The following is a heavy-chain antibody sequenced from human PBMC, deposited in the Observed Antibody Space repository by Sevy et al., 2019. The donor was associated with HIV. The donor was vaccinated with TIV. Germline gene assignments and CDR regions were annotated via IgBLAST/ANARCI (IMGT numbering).Heavy chain of an antibody. J-gene: IGHJ4*02. CDR3: VRVEYTAAAFYLDY. D-gene: IGHD6-13*01. V-gene: IGHV3-48*01. CDR1: GFTFSSYS. Sequence: GGSLRLSCQPSGFTFSSYSMNWVRQAPGKGLEWVSYISSTSTTIYYADSVKGRFTISRDNVKNSLYLQMNSLRAEDTAVYYCVRVEYTAAAFYLDYWGQGTLVTVSS. CDR2: ISSTSTTI.